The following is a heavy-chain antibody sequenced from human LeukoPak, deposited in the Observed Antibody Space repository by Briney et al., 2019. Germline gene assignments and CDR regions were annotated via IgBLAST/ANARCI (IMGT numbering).Heavy chain of an antibody. CDR1: GYSFTSYW. D-gene: IGHD3-3*01. Sequence: GESLKISCKGSGYSFTSYWIGWVRQLPGKGLEWMEIIYPGDSDTRYSPSSQGQVTISADKSISTAYLQWSGLKASDTAMYYCARQYDFWSGLFDYWGQGTLVTVSS. CDR2: IYPGDSDT. J-gene: IGHJ4*02. CDR3: ARQYDFWSGLFDY. V-gene: IGHV5-51*01.